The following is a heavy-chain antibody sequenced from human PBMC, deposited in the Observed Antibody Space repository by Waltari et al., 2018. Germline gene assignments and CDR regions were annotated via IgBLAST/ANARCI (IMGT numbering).Heavy chain of an antibody. V-gene: IGHV3-53*01. CDR1: GFTVSSSH. Sequence: EVQLVESGGGLIQPGGSLRLSCAASGFTVSSSHMSWVRQAPGKGLEWVSVLYTSDVTYYADSVRGRFTISRDNAKNTLYLQMNSLRAEDTALYYCAREQRTYYFDYWGQGTLVTVSS. J-gene: IGHJ4*02. D-gene: IGHD6-25*01. CDR2: LYTSDVT. CDR3: AREQRTYYFDY.